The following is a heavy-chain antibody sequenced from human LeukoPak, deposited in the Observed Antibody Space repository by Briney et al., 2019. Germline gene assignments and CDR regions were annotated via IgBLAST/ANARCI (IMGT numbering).Heavy chain of an antibody. Sequence: GGSLRLSCAASGFTFSSYSMNWVRQAPGKGLEWVSSISSSSSDIYYADSVKGRFTISRDNAKNSLYLQMNSLRAEDTAVYYCARDSHGRAAAEDNWFDPWGQGTLVTVSS. D-gene: IGHD6-13*01. CDR3: ARDSHGRAAAEDNWFDP. CDR2: ISSSSSDI. V-gene: IGHV3-21*01. CDR1: GFTFSSYS. J-gene: IGHJ5*02.